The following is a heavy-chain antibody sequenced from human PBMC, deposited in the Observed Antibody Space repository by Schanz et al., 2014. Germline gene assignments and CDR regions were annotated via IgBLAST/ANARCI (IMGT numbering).Heavy chain of an antibody. D-gene: IGHD3-10*01. J-gene: IGHJ4*02. V-gene: IGHV4-59*02. Sequence: QVQLQESGPGLVKPSETLSLTCTVSGGSVSTYKWGWIRQPPGKGLEYIGLISYGGLSDYNPSLKSRVTISLDTSKNQFPLNLNSVTAADTAVYYCAREWSSFDYWGQGALVSVSS. CDR2: ISYGGLS. CDR3: AREWSSFDY. CDR1: GGSVSTYK.